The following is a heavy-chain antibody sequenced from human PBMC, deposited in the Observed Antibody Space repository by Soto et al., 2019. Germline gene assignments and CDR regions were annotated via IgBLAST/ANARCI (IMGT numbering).Heavy chain of an antibody. CDR1: GGTFSNYA. D-gene: IGHD6-19*01. J-gene: IGHJ6*02. CDR3: ARVEAVAGLYNYHGLDV. Sequence: QVQLVQSGAEVKKPGSSVKVSCKVSGGTFSNYAIDWVRLAPGHGLEWMGGIVPICGTTYYTQKFQGRATIIADDSTTTASLEMSSLRSEDTAIYYCARVEAVAGLYNYHGLDVWGQGTAVTVSS. CDR2: IVPICGTT. V-gene: IGHV1-69*12.